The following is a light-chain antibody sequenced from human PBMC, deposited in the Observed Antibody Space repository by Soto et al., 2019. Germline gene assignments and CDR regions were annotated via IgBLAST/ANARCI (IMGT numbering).Light chain of an antibody. V-gene: IGKV1-39*01. Sequence: DIQMTQSPSSLSASVGDRVTITCRASQSISSYLNWYQQKPGKAPKLLIYAASSLQSGVPSRFSGSGSGTDFTLTISSLQPEDFSTYYCQQSYSTPITVRQGTRLEIK. CDR2: AAS. CDR3: QQSYSTPIT. J-gene: IGKJ5*01. CDR1: QSISSY.